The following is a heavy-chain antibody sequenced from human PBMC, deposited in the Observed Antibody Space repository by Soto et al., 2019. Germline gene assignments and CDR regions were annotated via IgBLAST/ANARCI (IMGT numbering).Heavy chain of an antibody. CDR1: GGSISSGGYY. CDR3: ARELIVVVPAATPGSPDNKRYYYYGMDV. V-gene: IGHV4-31*03. Sequence: SKTLSLTCTFSGGSISSGGYYWSWIRQHPGKGLEWIGYIYYSGRTYYNPSLKSRFTLSVDTSKNQFSLKLSSVTAADTAVYYCARELIVVVPAATPGSPDNKRYYYYGMDVWGQGTTVT. D-gene: IGHD2-2*01. CDR2: IYYSGRT. J-gene: IGHJ6*02.